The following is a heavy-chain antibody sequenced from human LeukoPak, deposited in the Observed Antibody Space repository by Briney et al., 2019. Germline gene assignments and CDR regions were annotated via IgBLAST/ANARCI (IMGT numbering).Heavy chain of an antibody. D-gene: IGHD1-1*01. Sequence: GGSLRLSCEVSGFTFTSHSMSWVRQAPGKGLEWVSYISVHSDIIHYVDSVKGRFTISRDNAKNSLYLEMNRLRDEDTAVYYCARDFDWSFDYWVQGTLVTVSS. J-gene: IGHJ4*02. CDR2: ISVHSDII. V-gene: IGHV3-48*02. CDR1: GFTFTSHS. CDR3: ARDFDWSFDY.